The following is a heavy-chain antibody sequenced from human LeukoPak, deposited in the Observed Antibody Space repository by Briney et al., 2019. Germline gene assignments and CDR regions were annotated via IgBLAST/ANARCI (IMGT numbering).Heavy chain of an antibody. J-gene: IGHJ6*02. CDR3: ARVPIAAAGDYYYYYGMDV. CDR1: GYTFTGYY. Sequence: GASVKVSCKASGYTFTGYYMHWVRQAPGQGLEWMGRINPNSGGTNYAQKFQGRVTMTRDTSISTAYMELSRLRSDDTAVYYCARVPIAAAGDYYYYYGMDVWGQGTLVTVSS. CDR2: INPNSGGT. V-gene: IGHV1-2*06. D-gene: IGHD6-13*01.